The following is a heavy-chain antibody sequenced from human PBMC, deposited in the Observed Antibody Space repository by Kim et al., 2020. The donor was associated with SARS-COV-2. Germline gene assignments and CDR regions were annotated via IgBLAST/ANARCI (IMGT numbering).Heavy chain of an antibody. Sequence: GGSLRLSCAASGFTFGDYAMHWVRQAPGKGLEWVSGISWNSSSIGYADSVKGRFTISRDNAKNSLYLQMNSLRAEDTALYYCAKAYLYVSSGYYSDYFDYWGQGTLVTVSS. CDR2: ISWNSSSI. V-gene: IGHV3-9*01. CDR3: AKAYLYVSSGYYSDYFDY. J-gene: IGHJ4*02. CDR1: GFTFGDYA. D-gene: IGHD3-22*01.